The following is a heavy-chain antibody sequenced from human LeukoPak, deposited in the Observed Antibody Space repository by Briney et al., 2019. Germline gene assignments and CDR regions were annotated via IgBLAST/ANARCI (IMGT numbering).Heavy chain of an antibody. J-gene: IGHJ5*02. V-gene: IGHV5-51*07. CDR2: IYPGDSDT. Sequence: GESLKISCKGSRYSFSSYWIAWVHQMPGKGLEWMGIIYPGDSDTRYSPSFQGQVTISADKSISTAYLQWSSLKASDTAMYYCASLGSGSYYREFDPWGQGTLVTVSS. CDR1: RYSFSSYW. CDR3: ASLGSGSYYREFDP. D-gene: IGHD3-10*01.